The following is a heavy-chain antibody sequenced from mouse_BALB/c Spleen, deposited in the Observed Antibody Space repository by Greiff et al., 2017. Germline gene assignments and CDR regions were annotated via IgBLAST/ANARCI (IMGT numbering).Heavy chain of an antibody. J-gene: IGHJ3*01. CDR1: GYNFTSYW. V-gene: IGHV1-55*01. CDR2: IYPGSGST. Sequence: QVQLQQSGPELVKPGASVKMSCKASGYNFTSYWINWVKLRPGQGLEWIGDIYPGSGSTNYNEKFKSKATLTADTSSSTAYMQLSSLASEDSALYYIARGGGTYFLSLAYWGQGTLVTVSA. CDR3: ARGGGTYFLSLAY. D-gene: IGHD1-1*02.